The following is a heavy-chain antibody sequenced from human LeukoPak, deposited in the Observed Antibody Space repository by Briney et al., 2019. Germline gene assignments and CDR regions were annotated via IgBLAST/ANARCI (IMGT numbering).Heavy chain of an antibody. CDR1: GYTFTGYY. Sequence: ASVKVSCKASGYTFTGYYMHWVRQAPGQGLEWMEWINPNSGGTNYAQKFQGWVTMTRDTSISTAYMELSRLRSDDTAVYYCARERPSGEGAFDIWGQGTMVTVSS. CDR3: ARERPSGEGAFDI. J-gene: IGHJ3*02. D-gene: IGHD1-26*01. V-gene: IGHV1-2*04. CDR2: INPNSGGT.